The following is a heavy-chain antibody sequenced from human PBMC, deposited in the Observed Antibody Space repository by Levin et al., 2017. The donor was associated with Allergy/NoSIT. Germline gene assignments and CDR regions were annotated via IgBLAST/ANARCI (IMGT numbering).Heavy chain of an antibody. V-gene: IGHV4-59*01. CDR2: IYSSGST. CDR1: GGSISSYY. D-gene: IGHD3-10*01. CDR3: ARGINSNWFDP. Sequence: PGGSLRLSCTVSGGSISSYYWSWIRQPPGKGLEWIGYIYSSGSTNYNPSLKSRVTISVDTSKNQFSLKLRSVTAADTAVYYCARGINSNWFDPWGQGALVTVSS. J-gene: IGHJ5*02.